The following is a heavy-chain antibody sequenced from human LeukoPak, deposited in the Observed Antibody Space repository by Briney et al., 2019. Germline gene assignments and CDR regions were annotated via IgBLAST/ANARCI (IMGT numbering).Heavy chain of an antibody. D-gene: IGHD5-12*01. CDR1: GGTFSSYA. CDR3: ARGQRGYDYDYYYGMDV. V-gene: IGHV1-69*06. J-gene: IGHJ6*04. Sequence: SVKDSCKASGGTFSSYAISWVRQAPGQGPEWMGGIIPIFGTANYAQKFQGRVTITADKSTSTAYMELSSLRSEDTAVYYCARGQRGYDYDYYYGMDVWGKGTTVTVSS. CDR2: IIPIFGTA.